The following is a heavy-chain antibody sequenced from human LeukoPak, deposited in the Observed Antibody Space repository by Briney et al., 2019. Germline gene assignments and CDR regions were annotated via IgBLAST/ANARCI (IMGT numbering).Heavy chain of an antibody. CDR1: GYTFTSNY. Sequence: GASVKVSCKASGYTFTSNYIQWVRQAPGQGLEWMGIINPGGGSTSYAQKFQGRITMTRDTSTNTVYMELSSLRSEDTAVYYCVRVDCSAASCPMSLFKNWGQGTLVTVSS. CDR2: INPGGGST. V-gene: IGHV1-46*01. CDR3: VRVDCSAASCPMSLFKN. J-gene: IGHJ4*02. D-gene: IGHD2-15*01.